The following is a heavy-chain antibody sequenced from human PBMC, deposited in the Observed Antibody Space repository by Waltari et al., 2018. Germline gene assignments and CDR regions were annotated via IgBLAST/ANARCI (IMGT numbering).Heavy chain of an antibody. CDR2: MNPNSGVT. Sequence: QVQLMQSGAEVKKPGASVKVSCKASGYNFTSYDIHWVRHSTGQGLEWMGWMNPNSGVTGYAQKFQGRVKMTRDTSTGTAYMEVSSLRSEDTAVYYCARVAAIGLVRFYGYWGQGTLVTVSS. D-gene: IGHD2-21*01. CDR1: GYNFTSYD. V-gene: IGHV1-8*01. CDR3: ARVAAIGLVRFYGY. J-gene: IGHJ4*02.